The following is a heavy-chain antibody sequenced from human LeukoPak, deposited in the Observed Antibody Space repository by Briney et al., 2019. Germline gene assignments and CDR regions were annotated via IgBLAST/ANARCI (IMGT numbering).Heavy chain of an antibody. Sequence: GGSLRLSCAASGFTFSSSVMTWVRQAPGKGLEWVSVIGGSGGFTYYADSVKGRFTISTDNSKNTLYLQMNSLRAEDTAVYYCAKDTRVDYWGQGTLVTVSS. V-gene: IGHV3-23*01. CDR1: GFTFSSSV. J-gene: IGHJ4*02. D-gene: IGHD3-10*01. CDR2: IGGSGGFT. CDR3: AKDTRVDY.